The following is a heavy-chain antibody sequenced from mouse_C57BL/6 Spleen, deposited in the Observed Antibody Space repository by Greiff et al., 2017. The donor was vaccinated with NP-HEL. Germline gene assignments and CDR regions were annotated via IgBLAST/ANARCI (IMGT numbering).Heavy chain of an antibody. D-gene: IGHD2-1*01. J-gene: IGHJ3*01. CDR1: GYAFSSYW. V-gene: IGHV1-80*01. CDR3: VRDGNYEGFAY. Sequence: QVQLQQSGAELVKPGASVKISCKASGYAFSSYWMNWVKQRPGKGLEWIGQIYPGDGDTNYNGKFKGKATLTADKSSSTAYMQLSSLTSEDAAVYFCVRDGNYEGFAYWGQGTLVTVSA. CDR2: IYPGDGDT.